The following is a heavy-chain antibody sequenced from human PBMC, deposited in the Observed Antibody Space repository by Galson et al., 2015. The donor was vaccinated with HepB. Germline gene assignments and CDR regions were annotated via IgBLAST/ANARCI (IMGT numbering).Heavy chain of an antibody. D-gene: IGHD6-19*01. V-gene: IGHV3-30-3*01. CDR3: ARWAKAVAGRRSSDY. J-gene: IGHJ4*02. CDR1: GFTFSSYA. CDR2: ISYDGSNK. Sequence: SLRLSCAASGFTFSSYAMHWVRQAPGKGLEWVAVISYDGSNKYYADSVKGRFTISRDNSKNTLYLQMNSLRAEDTAVYYCARWAKAVAGRRSSDYWGQGTLVTVSS.